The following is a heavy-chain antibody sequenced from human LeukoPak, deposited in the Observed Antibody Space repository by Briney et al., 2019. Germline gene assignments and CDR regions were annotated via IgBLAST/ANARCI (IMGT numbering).Heavy chain of an antibody. CDR1: GYSFISYW. V-gene: IGHV5-51*01. Sequence: KIGESLKISCKGSGYSFISYWIGWVRQMPGKGLEWMGIIYPGDSNTRYSPSFQGQVTISADKSISTAYLQWSSLRASDTAMYYCARQFGLYSSSFFDYWGQGTLVTVSS. CDR2: IYPGDSNT. CDR3: ARQFGLYSSSFFDY. J-gene: IGHJ4*02. D-gene: IGHD6-13*01.